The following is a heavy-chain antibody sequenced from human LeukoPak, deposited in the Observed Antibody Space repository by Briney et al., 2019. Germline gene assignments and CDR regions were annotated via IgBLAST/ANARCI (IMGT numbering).Heavy chain of an antibody. Sequence: PSETLSLTCAVYGGSFSGYYWSWIRQPPGKGLEWIGEINHSGSTNYNPSLKSRVTISVDTSKNQFSLKLSSVTAADTAVYYCARGRRHKPFDYWGQGTLVTVSS. CDR1: GGSFSGYY. V-gene: IGHV4-34*01. J-gene: IGHJ4*02. CDR3: ARGRRHKPFDY. CDR2: INHSGST. D-gene: IGHD2-21*01.